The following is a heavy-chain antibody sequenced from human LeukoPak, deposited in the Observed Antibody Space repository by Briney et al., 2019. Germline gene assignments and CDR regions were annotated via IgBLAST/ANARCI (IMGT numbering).Heavy chain of an antibody. V-gene: IGHV3-11*04. Sequence: GGSLRLSCAASGFTFSDYYMSWIRPAPGKGLEWVSYISSSGSTIYYADSVKGRFTISRDNAKNSLYLQMNSLRAEDTAVYYCARAAMTTTWDYWGQGTLVTVSS. D-gene: IGHD1-26*01. CDR2: ISSSGSTI. J-gene: IGHJ4*02. CDR1: GFTFSDYY. CDR3: ARAAMTTTWDY.